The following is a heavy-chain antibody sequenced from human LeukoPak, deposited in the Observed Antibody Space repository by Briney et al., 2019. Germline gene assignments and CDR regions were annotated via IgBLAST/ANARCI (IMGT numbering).Heavy chain of an antibody. J-gene: IGHJ4*02. D-gene: IGHD2-8*01. V-gene: IGHV3-7*01. Sequence: PGGSLRLSCAASGFTFSRYWMDWVRQAPEKGLEWVANINEDGSEKYYVDSVKGRFTISRDNAKNSLYLQMNSLRAEDTAVYFCATRNAFDYWGQGILVTVSS. CDR1: GFTFSRYW. CDR3: ATRNAFDY. CDR2: INEDGSEK.